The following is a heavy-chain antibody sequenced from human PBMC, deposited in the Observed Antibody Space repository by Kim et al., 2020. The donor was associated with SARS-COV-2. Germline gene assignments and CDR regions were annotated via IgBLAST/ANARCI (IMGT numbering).Heavy chain of an antibody. D-gene: IGHD3-9*01. CDR2: ISSSSSTI. CDR3: AITPQLRYFDWLPTYGM. Sequence: GGSLRLSCAASGFTFSSYSMNWVRQAPGKGLEWVSYISSSSSTIYYADSVKGRFTISRDNAKNSLYLLMNSLRDEDTAVYYCAITPQLRYFDWLPTYGM. V-gene: IGHV3-48*02. J-gene: IGHJ6*01. CDR1: GFTFSSYS.